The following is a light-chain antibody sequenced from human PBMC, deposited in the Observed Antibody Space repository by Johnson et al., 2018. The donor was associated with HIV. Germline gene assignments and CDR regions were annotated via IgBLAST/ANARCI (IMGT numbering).Light chain of an antibody. CDR3: GTWDTSLSAGGV. J-gene: IGLJ1*01. Sequence: QSVLTQSPSVSAAPGQKVTISCSGSSSNIGRNYVSWYQQLPGTAPKLLIFDNNKRPSGIPDRFSASKSGTSATLGITGLQTGDEADYYCGTWDTSLSAGGVFGTGTKVTVL. CDR1: SSNIGRNY. V-gene: IGLV1-51*01. CDR2: DNN.